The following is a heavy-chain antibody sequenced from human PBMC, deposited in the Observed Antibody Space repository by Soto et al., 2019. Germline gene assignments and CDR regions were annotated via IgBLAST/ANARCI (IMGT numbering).Heavy chain of an antibody. CDR3: SRRRDVGYAFDI. Sequence: EVQLVESGGDLVQPGGSLRLSCAASGFTFSSSAMHWVRQAPGKGLEYVSSISSDGGNTYYANSVKGRFTISRDNSKNILYLQMGSLRAEDIAVYYCSRRRDVGYAFDICGQGTMVNVSS. CDR2: ISSDGGNT. D-gene: IGHD1-1*01. J-gene: IGHJ3*02. V-gene: IGHV3-64*01. CDR1: GFTFSSSA.